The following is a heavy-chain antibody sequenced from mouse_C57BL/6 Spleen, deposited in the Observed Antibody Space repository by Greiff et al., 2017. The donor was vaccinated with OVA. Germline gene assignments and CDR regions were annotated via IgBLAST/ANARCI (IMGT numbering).Heavy chain of an antibody. CDR3: ARHEEDDYGSSPYFDV. V-gene: IGHV1-62-2*01. Sequence: VQLQQSGAELVKPGASVKLSCKASGYTFTEYTIHWVKQRTGQGLEWIGWFYPGSGSIKYNEKFKDKATLTADKSSSTVYLELSRLTSDVSAVYLCARHEEDDYGSSPYFDVWGTGTTVTVSS. CDR2: FYPGSGSI. CDR1: GYTFTEYT. D-gene: IGHD1-1*01. J-gene: IGHJ1*03.